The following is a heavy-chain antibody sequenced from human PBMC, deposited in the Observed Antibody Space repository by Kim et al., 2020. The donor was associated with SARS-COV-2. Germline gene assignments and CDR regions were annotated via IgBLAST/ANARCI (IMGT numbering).Heavy chain of an antibody. J-gene: IGHJ6*02. Sequence: GGSLRLSCAASGFTFNSYGMHWVRQAPGKGLEWVAVIWYDGSNKYYADSVKGRFTISRDNSKNTLYLQMNSLRAEDTAVYYCARVLRSRQLVRPSHYYVMDVWGQGTTVTVSS. CDR3: ARVLRSRQLVRPSHYYVMDV. D-gene: IGHD3-16*01. CDR2: IWYDGSNK. CDR1: GFTFNSYG. V-gene: IGHV3-33*01.